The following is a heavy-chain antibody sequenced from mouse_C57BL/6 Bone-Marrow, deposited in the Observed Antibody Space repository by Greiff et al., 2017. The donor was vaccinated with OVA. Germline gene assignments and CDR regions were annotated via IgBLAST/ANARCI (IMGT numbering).Heavy chain of an antibody. V-gene: IGHV1-59*01. CDR2: IDPSDSYT. D-gene: IGHD2-3*01. Sequence: QVQLQQSGAELVRPGTSVKLSCKASGYTFTSYWMHWVKQRPGQGLEWIGVIDPSDSYTNYNQKFKGKATLTVDTSSSTAYMQLSSLTSEDSAVYYCAREDFYDGYPTWYFDVWGTGTTVTVSS. CDR1: GYTFTSYW. CDR3: AREDFYDGYPTWYFDV. J-gene: IGHJ1*03.